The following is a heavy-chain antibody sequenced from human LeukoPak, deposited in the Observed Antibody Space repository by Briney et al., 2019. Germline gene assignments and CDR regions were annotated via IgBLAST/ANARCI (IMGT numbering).Heavy chain of an antibody. CDR1: GFTFSSYS. V-gene: IGHV3-21*01. CDR3: AGHHPRNTVDF. CDR2: ISSSSSYI. J-gene: IGHJ4*02. Sequence: GGSLRLSCAASGFTFSSYSMNWVRQAPGKGLEWVSSISSSSSYIYYADSVKGRFTISRDNAKNSLYLQMNSLRAEDTAVYYCAGHHPRNTVDFWGQGTLVTVSS. D-gene: IGHD2/OR15-2a*01.